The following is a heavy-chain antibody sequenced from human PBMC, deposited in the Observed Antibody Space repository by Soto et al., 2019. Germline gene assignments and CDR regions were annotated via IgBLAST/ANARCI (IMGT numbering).Heavy chain of an antibody. CDR2: ISSTTNYI. V-gene: IGHV3-21*06. J-gene: IGHJ4*02. Sequence: EVQLVESGGGLVKPGGSLRLSCAASGFTFTRYRMNWVRQAQGKGLEWVSSISSTTNYIYYGDSMKGRFTISRDNANNSLYLEMNSLRAEDTAVYYCARESEDLTSNFDYWGQGTLVTVSS. CDR3: ARESEDLTSNFDY. CDR1: GFTFTRYR.